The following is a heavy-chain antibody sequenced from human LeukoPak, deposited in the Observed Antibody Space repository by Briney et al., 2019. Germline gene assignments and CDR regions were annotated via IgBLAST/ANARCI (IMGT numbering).Heavy chain of an antibody. CDR3: AKRDFSDSRGYAPLFQH. V-gene: IGHV3-23*01. CDR2: ISGGGSFT. J-gene: IGHJ1*01. D-gene: IGHD3-22*01. Sequence: GGSLRLSCAASGFTFSTYAMSWVRQAPGKGLEGVSGISGGGSFTIYGDSVRGRFTISRDNSNNMLYLQMNSLRAEDTAVYYCAKRDFSDSRGYAPLFQHWGQGTLVTVSS. CDR1: GFTFSTYA.